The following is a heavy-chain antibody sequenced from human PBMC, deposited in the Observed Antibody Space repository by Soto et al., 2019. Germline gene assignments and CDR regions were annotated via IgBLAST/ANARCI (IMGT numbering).Heavy chain of an antibody. CDR3: AREGGYCNGGGCRYFDY. CDR2: INTASYI. V-gene: IGHV3-21*01. J-gene: IGHJ4*02. CDR1: GFTFSTYS. D-gene: IGHD2-15*01. Sequence: EVLLVESGGGLVKPGGSLRLSCAASGFTFSTYSMNWVRQAPGKGLEWVSSINTASYIYYADSEKGRFTISRDDAKNSLYLQMNSLRDEDTAVYYCAREGGYCNGGGCRYFDYWGQGTLVTVSS.